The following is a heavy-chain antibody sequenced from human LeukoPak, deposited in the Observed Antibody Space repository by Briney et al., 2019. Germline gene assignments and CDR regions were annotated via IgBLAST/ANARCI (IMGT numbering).Heavy chain of an antibody. D-gene: IGHD6-19*01. V-gene: IGHV3-66*01. J-gene: IGHJ4*02. CDR3: AAGYSSGWYYFDY. CDR2: IYSGGST. CDR1: GFTVSSNY. Sequence: PGGSLRLSCAASGFTVSSNYMSWVRQAPGKGLEWVSVIYSGGSTYYADSVKGRFTISRDNSKNTLYLQMNSLRAEDTAVYYCAAGYSSGWYYFDYWGQGTLDTVSS.